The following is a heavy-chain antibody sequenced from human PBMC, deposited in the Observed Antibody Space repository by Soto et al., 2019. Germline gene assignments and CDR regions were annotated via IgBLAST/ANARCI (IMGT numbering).Heavy chain of an antibody. D-gene: IGHD3-9*01. J-gene: IGHJ5*02. CDR3: AKARYYDILTGKNWFDP. CDR1: GFTFSGYA. CDR2: ISGSDGST. Sequence: GGSLRLSCAASGFTFSGYAMSWVRQAPGKGLEWVSSISGSDGSTYSAESVKGRFTISRDTSKNTLYLEMDSLRAEDTAVYYCAKARYYDILTGKNWFDPWGQGTLVTVSS. V-gene: IGHV3-23*01.